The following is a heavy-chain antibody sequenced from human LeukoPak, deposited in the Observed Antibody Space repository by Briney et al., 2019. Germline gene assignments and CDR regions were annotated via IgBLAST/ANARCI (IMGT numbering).Heavy chain of an antibody. CDR3: ARLGDIVVVPAANSFDY. D-gene: IGHD2-2*01. J-gene: IGHJ4*02. CDR2: IYYSGST. CDR1: GGSISSSSYY. Sequence: PSETLSLTCTVSGGSISSSSYYWGWIRQPPGKGLEWIGSIYYSGSTYYNPSLKSRVTISVDTSKNQFSLKLSSVTAADTAVYYCARLGDIVVVPAANSFDYWGQGTLVTVSS. V-gene: IGHV4-39*01.